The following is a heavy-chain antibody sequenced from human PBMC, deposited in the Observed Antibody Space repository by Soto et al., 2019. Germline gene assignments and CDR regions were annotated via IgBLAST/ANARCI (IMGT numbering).Heavy chain of an antibody. V-gene: IGHV1-18*01. CDR1: GYTFTSYG. Sequence: ASVKVSCKASGYTFTSYGISWVRQAPGQGLEWVGWISAYNGNTNYAQKLQGRVTMTTDTSTSTAYMELRSLRSDDTAVYYCARAIITSQNIVIWFLDYWGQGTLVTVSS. CDR2: ISAYNGNT. J-gene: IGHJ4*02. CDR3: ARAIITSQNIVIWFLDY. D-gene: IGHD3-10*01.